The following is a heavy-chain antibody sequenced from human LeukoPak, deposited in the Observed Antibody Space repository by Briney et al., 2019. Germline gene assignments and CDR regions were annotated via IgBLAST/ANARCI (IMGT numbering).Heavy chain of an antibody. CDR1: GGTFSSYA. CDR3: ARGSEYCGGDCYSISFDY. J-gene: IGHJ4*02. D-gene: IGHD2-21*02. Sequence: ASVKVSCKASGGTFSSYAISWVRQAPGQGLEWMGGIIPIFGTANYAQKFQGRVTITADESTSTAYMELSSLRSEDTAVYYCARGSEYCGGDCYSISFDYWGQGTLVTVSS. CDR2: IIPIFGTA. V-gene: IGHV1-69*13.